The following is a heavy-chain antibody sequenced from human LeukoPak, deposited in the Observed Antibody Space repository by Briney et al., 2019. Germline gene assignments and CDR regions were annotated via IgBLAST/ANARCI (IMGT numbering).Heavy chain of an antibody. D-gene: IGHD6-6*01. CDR2: ISSSSSTI. V-gene: IGHV3-48*01. Sequence: GGSLRLSCAASGFTFSSYSMNWVRQAPGGGLEWVSYISSSSSTIYYADSVKGRFTISRDNAKNSLYLQMNSLRAEDTAVYYCARDSIAARRLLDYWGQGTLVTVSS. J-gene: IGHJ4*02. CDR3: ARDSIAARRLLDY. CDR1: GFTFSSYS.